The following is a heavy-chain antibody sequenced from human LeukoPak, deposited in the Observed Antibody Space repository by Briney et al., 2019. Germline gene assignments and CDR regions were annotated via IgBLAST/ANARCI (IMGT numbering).Heavy chain of an antibody. CDR3: AKAVYYYGSGSYCSRSDYYYYYMDV. Sequence: GGALRLSCAASGFTFSSYGMSWVRQAPGQGLEWVSAISGSGGSTYYADSVKGRFTISRDNSKNTLYLQMNSLRAEDTAVYYCAKAVYYYGSGSYCSRSDYYYYYMDVWGKGTTVTISS. CDR2: ISGSGGST. V-gene: IGHV3-23*01. CDR1: GFTFSSYG. J-gene: IGHJ6*03. D-gene: IGHD3-10*01.